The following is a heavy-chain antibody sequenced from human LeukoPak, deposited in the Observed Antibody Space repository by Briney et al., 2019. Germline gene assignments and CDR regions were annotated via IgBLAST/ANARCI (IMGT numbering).Heavy chain of an antibody. Sequence: SETLSLTCTVSAGSISSGDYYWGWIRQPPGKGLEWIAYIYYSGSTYYNPSLKSRVTISVDTSKNQFSLKLSSVTAADTAVYYCASSPFGATPVEYFDLWGRGTLVTVSS. D-gene: IGHD3-10*01. CDR3: ASSPFGATPVEYFDL. J-gene: IGHJ2*01. V-gene: IGHV4-30-4*01. CDR1: AGSISSGDYY. CDR2: IYYSGST.